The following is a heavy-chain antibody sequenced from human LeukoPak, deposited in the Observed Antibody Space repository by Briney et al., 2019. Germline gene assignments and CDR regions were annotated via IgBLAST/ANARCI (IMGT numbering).Heavy chain of an antibody. D-gene: IGHD2-2*01. V-gene: IGHV4-59*12. CDR1: GGSISSYY. CDR2: IYYSGST. CDR3: ARDVVPAAPVHYYYGMDV. J-gene: IGHJ6*02. Sequence: SETLSLTCTVSGGSISSYYWSWIRQPPGKGLEWIGYIYYSGSTNYNPSLKSRVTISVDTSKNQFSLKLSSVTAADTAVYYCARDVVPAAPVHYYYGMDVWGQGTTVTVSS.